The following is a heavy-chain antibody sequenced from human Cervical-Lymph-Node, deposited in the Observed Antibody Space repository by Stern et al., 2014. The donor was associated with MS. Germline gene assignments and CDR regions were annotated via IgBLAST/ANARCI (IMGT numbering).Heavy chain of an antibody. CDR3: AKSTVTSLSDY. V-gene: IGHV3-23*04. CDR1: GFTFSSYA. J-gene: IGHJ4*02. CDR2: ITGSGGST. Sequence: EVQLEESGGGLVQPGGSLRLSCAASGFTFSSYAMSWVRQAPGKGLEWVSAITGSGGSTSSADSGKGRFTISRANSKNTLYLQMNSLRAEDTAVYYCAKSTVTSLSDYWGQGTLVTVSS. D-gene: IGHD4-17*01.